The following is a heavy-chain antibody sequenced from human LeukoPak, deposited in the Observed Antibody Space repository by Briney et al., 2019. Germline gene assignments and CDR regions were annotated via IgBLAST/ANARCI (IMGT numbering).Heavy chain of an antibody. Sequence: ASVKVSCKVSGYTLTELSMHWVRQAPGKWLEWMGGFDPEDGETIYAQKFQGRVTMTEDTSTDTAYMELSSLRSEDTAVYYCARGRYCSGGSCPFDYWGQGTLVTVSS. J-gene: IGHJ4*02. V-gene: IGHV1-24*01. CDR3: ARGRYCSGGSCPFDY. CDR1: GYTLTELS. D-gene: IGHD2-15*01. CDR2: FDPEDGET.